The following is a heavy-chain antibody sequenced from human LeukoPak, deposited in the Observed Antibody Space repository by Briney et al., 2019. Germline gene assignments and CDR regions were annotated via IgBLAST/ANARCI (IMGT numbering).Heavy chain of an antibody. CDR3: VKDLMSGNIVVVPALLDH. Sequence: GESLRLSCSASGFTLSPYAIHWVRQAPGKGLEYVSAMSSHGRSTYYADSVKGRFTISRDNSKNTLYLQMSSLRAEDTAVYYCVKDLMSGNIVVVPALLDHWGQGTLVTVSS. CDR1: GFTLSPYA. D-gene: IGHD2-21*02. J-gene: IGHJ4*02. CDR2: MSSHGRST. V-gene: IGHV3-64D*09.